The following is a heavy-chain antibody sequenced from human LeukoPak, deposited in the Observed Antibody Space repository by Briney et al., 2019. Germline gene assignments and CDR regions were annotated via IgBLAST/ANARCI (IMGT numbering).Heavy chain of an antibody. J-gene: IGHJ4*02. D-gene: IGHD6-6*01. V-gene: IGHV1-2*06. CDR2: IHPNSGGT. CDR3: ARVFRSITARLDFDY. Sequence: GASVKVSCKASGYTFTGYHMHWVRQAPGQGLEWMGRIHPNSGGTNYAQKFQGRVTMTRDTSITTAYMELSRLRSDDTAVYYCARVFRSITARLDFDYWGQGTLVTVSS. CDR1: GYTFTGYH.